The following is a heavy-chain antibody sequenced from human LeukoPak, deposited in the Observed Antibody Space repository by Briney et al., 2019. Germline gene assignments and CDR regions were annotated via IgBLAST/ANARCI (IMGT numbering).Heavy chain of an antibody. D-gene: IGHD2-2*01. CDR3: ARRDCSTSSCPFDY. CDR1: GYSFTSYW. CDR2: IYPGDSET. Sequence: PGESLKISCKGSGYSFTSYWIGWVRQMPGKGLEWMGIIYPGDSETRYSPSFQGQVTVSADKSISTAYLQWSSLKASDTAMYYCARRDCSTSSCPFDYWGQGSLVTVSS. J-gene: IGHJ4*02. V-gene: IGHV5-51*01.